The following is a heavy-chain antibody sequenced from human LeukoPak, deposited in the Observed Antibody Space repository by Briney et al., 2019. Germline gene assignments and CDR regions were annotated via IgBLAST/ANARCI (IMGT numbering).Heavy chain of an antibody. CDR3: ARGIKHHGWPFDY. V-gene: IGHV4-34*01. D-gene: IGHD6-19*01. Sequence: GSLRLSCAASGLTFTNYAMTWVRQPPGKGLEWIGEINHSGSTIYNPSLKSRVTISVDTSKNQFSLKLSSVTAADTAVYYCARGIKHHGWPFDYWGQGTLVTVSS. CDR1: GLTFTNYA. CDR2: INHSGST. J-gene: IGHJ4*02.